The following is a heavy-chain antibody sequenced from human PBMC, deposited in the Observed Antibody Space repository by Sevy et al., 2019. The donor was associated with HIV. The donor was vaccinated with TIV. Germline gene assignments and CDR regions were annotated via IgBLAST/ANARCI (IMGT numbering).Heavy chain of an antibody. Sequence: GGSLRLSCAASGFTFSTYTMNWVRQAPGKGLEWVSSISSLSNYIYYADSVRGRFTISRDNAKNSVYLQMNSLRAEDTVVYYCARDYSNAWYGMDVWGQGTTVTVSS. V-gene: IGHV3-21*01. CDR3: ARDYSNAWYGMDV. D-gene: IGHD4-4*01. CDR2: ISSLSNYI. J-gene: IGHJ6*02. CDR1: GFTFSTYT.